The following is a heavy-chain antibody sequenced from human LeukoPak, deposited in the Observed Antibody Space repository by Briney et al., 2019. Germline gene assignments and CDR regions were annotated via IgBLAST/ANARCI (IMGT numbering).Heavy chain of an antibody. CDR3: ARGKGPTYYYGSGSKNYFDY. J-gene: IGHJ4*02. Sequence: SETLSLTCAVYGGSFSGYYWSWIRQPPGKGLEWIGEINHSGSTNYNPSLKSRVTISVDTSKNQFSLKLSSVTAADTAVYYCARGKGPTYYYGSGSKNYFDYWGQGTLVTVSS. V-gene: IGHV4-34*01. D-gene: IGHD3-10*01. CDR1: GGSFSGYY. CDR2: INHSGST.